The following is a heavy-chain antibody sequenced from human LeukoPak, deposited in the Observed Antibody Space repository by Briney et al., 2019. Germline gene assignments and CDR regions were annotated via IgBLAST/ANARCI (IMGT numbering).Heavy chain of an antibody. J-gene: IGHJ6*02. CDR3: ARTYCSGDCSDYYYGMDV. CDR2: IYYSGST. CDR1: GGSISGGGYY. Sequence: SETPSLTCTVSGGSISGGGYYWSWTRQHPGKGLEWIGYIYYSGSTYYNPSLKSRVAISVDTSKNQFSLKLSSVTAADTAVYYCARTYCSGDCSDYYYGMDVWGQGTTVTVSS. D-gene: IGHD2-21*02. V-gene: IGHV4-31*03.